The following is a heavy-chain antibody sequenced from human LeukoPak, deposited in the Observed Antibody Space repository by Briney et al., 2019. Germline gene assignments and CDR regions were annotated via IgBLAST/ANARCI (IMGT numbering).Heavy chain of an antibody. CDR1: GGSISSSSYY. J-gene: IGHJ4*02. V-gene: IGHV4-39*07. CDR2: IYYSGST. D-gene: IGHD7-27*01. Sequence: PSETLSLTCTVSGGSISSSSYYWGWIRQPPGKGLEWIGSIYYSGSTYYNPSLKSRVTISVDTSKNQFSLKLSSVTAADTAVYYCARDHNWGPDYWGQGTLVLVSS. CDR3: ARDHNWGPDY.